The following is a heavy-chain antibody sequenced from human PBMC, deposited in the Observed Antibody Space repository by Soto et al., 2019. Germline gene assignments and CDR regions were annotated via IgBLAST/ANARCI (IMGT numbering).Heavy chain of an antibody. CDR2: ISGSGGST. CDR1: GFTFSSYA. Sequence: EVQLLESGGGLVQPGGSLRLSCAASGFTFSSYAMSWVRQAPGKGLEWVSAISGSGGSTYYADSVKGRFTISRDSYKNTLYLQMNSLRAEDTAVYYCARRYDSSGYYYVNYWYFDLWGRGTLVTVSS. J-gene: IGHJ2*01. CDR3: ARRYDSSGYYYVNYWYFDL. V-gene: IGHV3-23*01. D-gene: IGHD3-22*01.